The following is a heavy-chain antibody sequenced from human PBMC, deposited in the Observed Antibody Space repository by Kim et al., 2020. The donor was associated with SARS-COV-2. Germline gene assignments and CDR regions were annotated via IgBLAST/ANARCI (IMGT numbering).Heavy chain of an antibody. CDR1: GYSFTSYW. CDR3: ARQNRDGSSWSHFYYYGMDV. J-gene: IGHJ6*02. Sequence: GASLKISCKGSGYSFTSYWISWVRQMPGKGLEWMGRIDPSDSYTNYSPSFQGHVTISADKSISTAYLQWSSLKASDTAMYYCARQNRDGSSWSHFYYYGMDVWGQGTTVTVSS. CDR2: IDPSDSYT. D-gene: IGHD6-13*01. V-gene: IGHV5-10-1*01.